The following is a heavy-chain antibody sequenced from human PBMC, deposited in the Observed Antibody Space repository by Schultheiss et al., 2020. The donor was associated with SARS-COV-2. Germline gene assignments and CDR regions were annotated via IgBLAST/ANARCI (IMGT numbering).Heavy chain of an antibody. CDR2: INHSGST. V-gene: IGHV4-59*12. J-gene: IGHJ6*02. Sequence: SETLSLTCTVSGGSISSYYWSWIRQPPGKGLEWIGEINHSGSTNYNPSLKSRVTMSVDTSKNQFSLKLSSVTAADTAVYYCARWGGDGTDYYYYGMDVWGQGTTVTVSS. CDR1: GGSISSYY. D-gene: IGHD1-1*01. CDR3: ARWGGDGTDYYYYGMDV.